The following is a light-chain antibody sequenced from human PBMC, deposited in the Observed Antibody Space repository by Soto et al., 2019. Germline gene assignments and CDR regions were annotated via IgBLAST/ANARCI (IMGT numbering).Light chain of an antibody. Sequence: QSALTQPASVSGSPGQSITISCTGSGSDIGAYNYVSWYQQHPGKAPKLLIHGVTRRPSGVSSRFSASKSAYTASLTISGLQPEDEANYFCSSFTTSYFDVFGPGTKLTVL. CDR2: GVT. CDR1: GSDIGAYNY. J-gene: IGLJ1*01. V-gene: IGLV2-14*01. CDR3: SSFTTSYFDV.